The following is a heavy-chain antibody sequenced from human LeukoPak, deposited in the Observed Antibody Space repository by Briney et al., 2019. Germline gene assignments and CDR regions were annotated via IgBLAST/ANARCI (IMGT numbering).Heavy chain of an antibody. CDR3: AREDGDYYFDY. CDR1: GGSISSYY. J-gene: IGHJ4*02. CDR2: IYYSGST. V-gene: IGHV4-59*01. D-gene: IGHD4-17*01. Sequence: SETLSLTCTVSGGSISSYYWSWIRQPPGKGLEWIGYIYYSGSTNYSPSLKSRVTISVDTSKNQFSLKLSSVTAADTAVYYCAREDGDYYFDYWGQGTLVTVSS.